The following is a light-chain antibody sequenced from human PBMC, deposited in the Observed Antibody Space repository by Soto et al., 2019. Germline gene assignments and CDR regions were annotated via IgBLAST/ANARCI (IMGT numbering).Light chain of an antibody. Sequence: IVLTQSPGTLSLSPGERATLSCMASQSVRSSYFAWYQQKPGQAPRLLIFGASTRAPGISDRFSGSGSGTDFTLTISKLEHEDFALFYCQQYGNSPLTFGGGTKVDIK. CDR3: QQYGNSPLT. CDR2: GAS. CDR1: QSVRSSY. J-gene: IGKJ4*01. V-gene: IGKV3-20*01.